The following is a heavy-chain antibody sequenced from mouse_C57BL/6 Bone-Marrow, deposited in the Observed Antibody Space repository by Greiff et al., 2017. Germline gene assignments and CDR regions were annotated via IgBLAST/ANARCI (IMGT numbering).Heavy chain of an antibody. CDR2: IHPNSGST. D-gene: IGHD1-1*01. V-gene: IGHV1-64*01. CDR3: AREIYYYGSSYFDY. CDR1: GYTFTSYW. J-gene: IGHJ2*01. Sequence: QVQLKQPGAELVMPGASVKLSCKASGYTFTSYWMHWVKQRPGQGLEWIGMIHPNSGSTNYNEKFKSKATLTVDKSSSTAYMQLSSLTSEDSAVYYCAREIYYYGSSYFDYWGQGTTLTVSS.